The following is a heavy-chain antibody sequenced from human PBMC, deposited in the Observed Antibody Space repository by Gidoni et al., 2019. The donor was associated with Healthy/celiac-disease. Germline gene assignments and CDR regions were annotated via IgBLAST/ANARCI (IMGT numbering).Heavy chain of an antibody. CDR1: GGSISRSSYY. J-gene: IGHJ4*02. CDR3: ARRSAMNDY. V-gene: IGHV4-39*01. Sequence: QLQLPESGPGLVKPTETLSLTCTVSGGSISRSSYYWGWIRQPPGKGLEWIGSIYYSGSTYYNPSLKSRVTISVDTAKNQFSLKLSSVTAADTAVYYCARRSAMNDYWGQGTLVTVSS. CDR2: IYYSGST.